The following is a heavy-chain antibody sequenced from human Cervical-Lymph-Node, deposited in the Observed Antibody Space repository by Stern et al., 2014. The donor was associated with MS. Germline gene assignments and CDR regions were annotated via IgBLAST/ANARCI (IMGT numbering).Heavy chain of an antibody. Sequence: VQLVESGPGLVKPSETLSLTCTVSGGSIGSTSYYWGWIRQPPGKGLEWIGSIFYSGSTYYNPSLKSRVPISVDTSQNQFSLKLSSVTAADTAVYYCARQFKSGSSGHWFDPWGQGTLVTVSS. J-gene: IGHJ5*02. CDR2: IFYSGST. CDR1: GGSIGSTSYY. D-gene: IGHD6-13*01. CDR3: ARQFKSGSSGHWFDP. V-gene: IGHV4-39*01.